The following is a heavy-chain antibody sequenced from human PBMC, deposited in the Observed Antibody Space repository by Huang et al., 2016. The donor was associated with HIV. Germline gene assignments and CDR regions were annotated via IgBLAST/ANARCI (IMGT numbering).Heavy chain of an antibody. CDR3: ARDLQGRRPLNYFDH. D-gene: IGHD6-25*01. CDR1: GFTFSNHV. V-gene: IGHV3-30-3*01. J-gene: IGHJ4*02. CDR2: KTKNGGKT. Sequence: QVQLVESGGGVVQPARSLRLSCAASGFTFSNHVMHWVRQAPGRALEWVEGKTKNGGKTNYTDSVTARFTISRDNSNNILYLEMKSLKADDTAVYYCARDLQGRRPLNYFDHWGQGALVIVS.